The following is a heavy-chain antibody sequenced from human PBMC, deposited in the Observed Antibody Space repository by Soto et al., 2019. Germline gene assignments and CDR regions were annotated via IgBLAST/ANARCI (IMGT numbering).Heavy chain of an antibody. CDR3: ARSDYGDEEGGDFDC. V-gene: IGHV1-45*02. CDR1: GYTFTSRY. CDR2: ITPFNCHS. D-gene: IGHD4-17*01. J-gene: IGHJ4*02. Sequence: SVKVSCKDSGYTFTSRYLHWVRQAPEQALEWLGWITPFNCHSIYAQKFQHRVTITSDRSMSTAYLELSTLRSEDTAIYYCARSDYGDEEGGDFDCWGQGALVTVAS.